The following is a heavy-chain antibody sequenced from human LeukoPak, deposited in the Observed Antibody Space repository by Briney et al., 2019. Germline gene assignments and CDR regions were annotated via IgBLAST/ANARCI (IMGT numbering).Heavy chain of an antibody. D-gene: IGHD3-9*01. CDR3: ARHYPDILTGPWYFDL. CDR1: GGSISSYY. J-gene: IGHJ2*01. V-gene: IGHV4-59*08. Sequence: PSETLSLTCTVSGGSISSYYWSRIRQPPGKGLEWIGYIYYSGSTNYNPSLKSRVTISVDTSKNQFSLKLSSVTAADTAVYYCARHYPDILTGPWYFDLWGRGTLVTVSS. CDR2: IYYSGST.